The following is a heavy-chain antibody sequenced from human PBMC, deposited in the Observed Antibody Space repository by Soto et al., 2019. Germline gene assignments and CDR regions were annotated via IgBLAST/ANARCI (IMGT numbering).Heavy chain of an antibody. CDR3: ARLGGYCVGTSCHGYYGMDV. D-gene: IGHD2-2*03. CDR2: ISYNGRT. J-gene: IGHJ6*02. Sequence: SETLSLTCTVSGDSISSGAYYWSWIRQHPGKGLEWIGYISYNGRTYYNPSLKSRLTISLDTSKSQISLRLTSVTAADTAVYYCARLGGYCVGTSCHGYYGMDVWGQGTTVTVSS. CDR1: GDSISSGAYY. V-gene: IGHV4-30-4*08.